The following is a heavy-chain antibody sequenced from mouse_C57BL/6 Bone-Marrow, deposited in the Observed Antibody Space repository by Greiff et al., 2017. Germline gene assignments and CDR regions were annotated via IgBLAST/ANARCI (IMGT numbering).Heavy chain of an antibody. Sequence: VQLQQSGPELVKPGASVKIPCKASGYTFTDYNMDWVKKCHGKSLEWIGDINPNNGGTIYNQKFKGKATLTVDKPSSTAYMELRSLTSEYTALYYCASKNYSNSYYAMDYWGQGTSVTVSS. J-gene: IGHJ4*01. V-gene: IGHV1-18*01. CDR1: GYTFTDYN. D-gene: IGHD2-5*01. CDR2: INPNNGGT. CDR3: ASKNYSNSYYAMDY.